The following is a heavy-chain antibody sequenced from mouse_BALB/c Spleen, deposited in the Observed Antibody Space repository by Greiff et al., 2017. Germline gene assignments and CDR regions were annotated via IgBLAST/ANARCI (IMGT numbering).Heavy chain of an antibody. CDR2: ISTYSGNT. V-gene: IGHV1-67*01. CDR1: GYTFTDYA. D-gene: IGHD4-1*02. Sequence: QVQLKQSGPELVRPGVSVKISCKGSGYTFTDYAMHWVKQSHAKSLEWIGVISTYSGNTNYNQKFKGKATMTVDKSSSTAYMELARLTSEDSAIYYCASQLGWYAMDYWGQGTSVTVSS. J-gene: IGHJ4*01. CDR3: ASQLGWYAMDY.